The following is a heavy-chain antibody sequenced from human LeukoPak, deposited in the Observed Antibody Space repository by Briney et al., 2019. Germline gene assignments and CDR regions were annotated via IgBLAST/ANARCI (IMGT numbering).Heavy chain of an antibody. J-gene: IGHJ4*02. D-gene: IGHD4-17*01. V-gene: IGHV4-59*01. CDR1: GGSISSYY. CDR3: ARDIYGDYSFDY. Sequence: PSETLSLTCTVSGGSISSYYWSWIRQPPGKGLEWIGYIYYSGSTNYNPSLKSRVTISVDTSKNQFSLKLSPVTAADTAVYYCARDIYGDYSFDYWGQGTLVTVSS. CDR2: IYYSGST.